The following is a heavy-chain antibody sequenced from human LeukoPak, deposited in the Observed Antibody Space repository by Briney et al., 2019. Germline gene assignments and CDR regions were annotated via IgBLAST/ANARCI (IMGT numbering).Heavy chain of an antibody. Sequence: PGGSLSLSCTLSGFTFSTFLLNWARQAPGKGLEWDSGISASGSRTFYADPDKGRFTISRDNSKNTLSLKMNSLRAGDTAIYYCARDLRPQYYESIDYGCFGSRVQGTLVTVSS. D-gene: IGHD3-22*01. CDR3: ARDLRPQYYESIDYGCFGS. CDR2: ISASGSRT. CDR1: GFTFSTFL. J-gene: IGHJ4*02. V-gene: IGHV3-23*01.